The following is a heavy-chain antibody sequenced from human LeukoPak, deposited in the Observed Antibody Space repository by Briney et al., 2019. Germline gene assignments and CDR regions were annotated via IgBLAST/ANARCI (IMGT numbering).Heavy chain of an antibody. Sequence: GESLKISCKASGYSFTNYWIGWVRQMPGKGLEWMGIIYPDNSDTRYSPSFQGQVTISADKSITTAYLQRSSLKASDTAMYYCARHKMIVVGRGTYDIWGQGTMVTVSS. J-gene: IGHJ3*02. CDR1: GYSFTNYW. D-gene: IGHD3-22*01. CDR2: IYPDNSDT. V-gene: IGHV5-51*01. CDR3: ARHKMIVVGRGTYDI.